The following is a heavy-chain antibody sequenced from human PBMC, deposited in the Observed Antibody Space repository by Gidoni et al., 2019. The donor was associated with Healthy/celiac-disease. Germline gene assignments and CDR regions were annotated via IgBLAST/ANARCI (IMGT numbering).Heavy chain of an antibody. CDR2: ISGSGGST. D-gene: IGHD3-22*01. Sequence: EVQLLESGGGLVQPGASLRLSCAAPGFTFGSYAMVWVRQAPGKGLEWVAAISGSGGSTYYADSVKGRFTISRDNSKNTLYLQMNSLRAEDTAVYYCAKDARTNYYDSSGYYGHLDYWGQGTLVTVSS. CDR3: AKDARTNYYDSSGYYGHLDY. CDR1: GFTFGSYA. J-gene: IGHJ4*02. V-gene: IGHV3-23*01.